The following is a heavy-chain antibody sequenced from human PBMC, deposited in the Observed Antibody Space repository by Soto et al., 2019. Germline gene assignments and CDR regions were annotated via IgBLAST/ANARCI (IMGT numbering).Heavy chain of an antibody. CDR3: ARDPPKITIFGVVIPTYYYYYGMDV. D-gene: IGHD3-3*01. CDR2: VYNSGST. Sequence: SETLSLTCTVSGGSISSNYWTWIRQPPGKGLEWIGYVYNSGSTNYNPSLKSRVTISEDTSKSQFSLKVNSMTAADTAVYYCARDPPKITIFGVVIPTYYYYYGMDVWGQGTTVTVSS. CDR1: GGSISSNY. J-gene: IGHJ6*02. V-gene: IGHV4-59*01.